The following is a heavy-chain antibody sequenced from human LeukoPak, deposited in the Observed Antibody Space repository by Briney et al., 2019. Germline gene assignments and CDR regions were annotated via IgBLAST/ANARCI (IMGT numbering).Heavy chain of an antibody. D-gene: IGHD3-9*01. J-gene: IGHJ3*02. CDR3: ARPHDIRTYDAFDI. CDR2: IYPGDSDT. CDR1: GYSFTSYW. V-gene: IGHV5-51*01. Sequence: GESLKISCKGSGYSFTSYWIGWVRQRPEKGLEWMAIIYPGDSDTRYSPSFQGQVTISADKSISTAYLQWSSLKASDTAMYYCARPHDIRTYDAFDIWGQGTMVTVSS.